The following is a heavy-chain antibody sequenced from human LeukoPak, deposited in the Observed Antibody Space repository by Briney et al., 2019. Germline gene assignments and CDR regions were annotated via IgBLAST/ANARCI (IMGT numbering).Heavy chain of an antibody. V-gene: IGHV3-33*01. CDR3: AMAPNSNPYCVHV. J-gene: IGHJ6*03. CDR1: GFIFSSYN. D-gene: IGHD1-20*01. CDR2: IWYDGSNN. Sequence: PGRSLRLSCAASGFIFSSYNMFWVRQAPGKGLEWVAVIWYDGSNNYYAESVKGRFIISRDTSKNTLYLPMNSLRAEDADMYYCAMAPNSNPYCVHVWGKGTTVTVSS.